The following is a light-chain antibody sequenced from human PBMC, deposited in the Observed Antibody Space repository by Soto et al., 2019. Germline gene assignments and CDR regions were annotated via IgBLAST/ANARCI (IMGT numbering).Light chain of an antibody. Sequence: VLTQSPGTLSLSPGEGATLSCRASQRVASDLAWYLQKPGQPPRLLIYDASIRATGIPDRISGSGSERDFTPTISRLEPEDAAVYYCQQYLNSPRTLGQGTKVDIK. J-gene: IGKJ1*01. CDR1: QRVASD. CDR2: DAS. V-gene: IGKV3-20*01. CDR3: QQYLNSPRT.